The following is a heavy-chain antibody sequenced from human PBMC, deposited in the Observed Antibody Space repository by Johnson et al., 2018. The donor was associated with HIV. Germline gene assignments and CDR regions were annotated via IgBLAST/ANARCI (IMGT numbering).Heavy chain of an antibody. CDR2: ITSSGGTV. V-gene: IGHV3-11*04. J-gene: IGHJ3*02. D-gene: IGHD3-10*01. CDR1: GFTFSDYY. CDR3: ARAPEVRGIDAFDI. Sequence: QMQLVESGGGLVNPGGSLRLSCAASGFTFSDYYMSWIRQAPGKGLEWVSYITSSGGTVYYADSVKGRFTISRDNAKNSLYLQMNILTAEDTAVYYCARAPEVRGIDAFDIWGQGTMVTVS.